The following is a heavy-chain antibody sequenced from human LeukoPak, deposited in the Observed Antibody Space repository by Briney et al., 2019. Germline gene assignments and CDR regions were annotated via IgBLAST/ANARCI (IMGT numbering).Heavy chain of an antibody. Sequence: SETLSLTCTVSGGSISSSSYYWGWIRQPPGKGLEWIGSIYYSGSTYYNPSLKSRVTISVDTSKNQFSPKLSSVTAADTAVYYCARRLWYYYDSSGYYYGGRGYYYYYYMDVWGKGTTVAISS. CDR2: IYYSGST. D-gene: IGHD3-22*01. CDR3: ARRLWYYYDSSGYYYGGRGYYYYYYMDV. J-gene: IGHJ6*03. V-gene: IGHV4-39*01. CDR1: GGSISSSSYY.